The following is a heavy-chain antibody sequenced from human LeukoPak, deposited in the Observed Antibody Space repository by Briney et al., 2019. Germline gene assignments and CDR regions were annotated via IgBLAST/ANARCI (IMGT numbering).Heavy chain of an antibody. D-gene: IGHD3-22*01. Sequence: PGGSLRLSCAASGFTFSSYAMSWVRQAPGKGLEWVSAISGSGGSTYYADSVKGRFTISRDNSKNTLYLQMNSLRAEDTAVYYCAKVPTYYYDSSGEGGFDYWGQGTLVTVSS. CDR2: ISGSGGST. CDR1: GFTFSSYA. CDR3: AKVPTYYYDSSGEGGFDY. J-gene: IGHJ4*02. V-gene: IGHV3-23*01.